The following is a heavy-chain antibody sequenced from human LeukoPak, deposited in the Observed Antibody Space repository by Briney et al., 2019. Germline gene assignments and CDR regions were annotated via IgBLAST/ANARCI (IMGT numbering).Heavy chain of an antibody. V-gene: IGHV6-1*01. CDR3: AREKQWLVRKYLGAFDI. CDR1: GDSVSSNSAA. J-gene: IGHJ3*02. CDR2: TYYRSKWYN. D-gene: IGHD6-19*01. Sequence: SQTLSLTCAISGDSVSSNSAAWNWIRQSPSRGLEWLGRTYYRSKWYNDYAVSVKSRITINPDTSKNQFSLQLNSVTPADTAVYYCAREKQWLVRKYLGAFDIWGQGTMVTVSS.